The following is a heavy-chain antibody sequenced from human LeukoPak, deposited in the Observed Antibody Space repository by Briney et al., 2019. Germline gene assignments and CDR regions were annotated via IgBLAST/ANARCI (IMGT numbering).Heavy chain of an antibody. J-gene: IGHJ4*02. Sequence: GGSLILSCAASGFTFSSYSMNWVRQAPGKGLEWVSSISSSSSYIYYADSVKGRFTISRDNAKNSLYLQMNSLRAEDTAVYYCARRIAAAADSDYWGQGTLVTVSS. V-gene: IGHV3-21*01. CDR1: GFTFSSYS. CDR3: ARRIAAAADSDY. D-gene: IGHD6-13*01. CDR2: ISSSSSYI.